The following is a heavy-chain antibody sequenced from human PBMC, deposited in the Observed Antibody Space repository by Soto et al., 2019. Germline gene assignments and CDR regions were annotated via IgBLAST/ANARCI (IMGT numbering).Heavy chain of an antibody. CDR3: ARESRDYDYIGGMDV. D-gene: IGHD3-3*01. J-gene: IGHJ6*02. CDR1: GGSISSGGYY. V-gene: IGHV4-31*03. CDR2: IYYSGST. Sequence: QVQLQESGPGLVKPSQTLSLTCTVSGGSISSGGYYWSWIRQHPGKGLEWIGYIYYSGSTYYNPHLTSRVTISVDKSKNQVSLKLSSVTAADTAVHYCARESRDYDYIGGMDVWGPGTTVTVSS.